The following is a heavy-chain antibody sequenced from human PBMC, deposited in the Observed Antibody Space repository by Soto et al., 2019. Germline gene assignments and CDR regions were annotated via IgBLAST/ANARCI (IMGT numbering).Heavy chain of an antibody. D-gene: IGHD3-10*01. V-gene: IGHV4-30-4*01. Sequence: SETLSLACTVSGGSISSGVYYWGWIRQPPGKGLEWIGYIYYSGSTYYNPSLKSRVTISVDTSKNQFSLKLSSVTAADTAVYYCARTWDSGSYHGLPYWGQGPLVTVS. CDR3: ARTWDSGSYHGLPY. J-gene: IGHJ4*02. CDR2: IYYSGST. CDR1: GGSISSGVYY.